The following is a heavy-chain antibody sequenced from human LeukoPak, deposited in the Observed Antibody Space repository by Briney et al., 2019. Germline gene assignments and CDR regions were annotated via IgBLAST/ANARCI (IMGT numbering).Heavy chain of an antibody. V-gene: IGHV1-46*01. CDR3: ARGDGYPTPSRNWFDP. J-gene: IGHJ5*02. CDR1: GYTFTSYY. D-gene: IGHD2-21*01. Sequence: GASVRDSCKASGYTFTSYYMHWVRQDPGQGLECMGIINPSGRSTSYAQNFEGRVTMTRDTSTSTVYMELSSLRSEDSAVYYCARGDGYPTPSRNWFDPWGQGTLVTVSS. CDR2: INPSGRST.